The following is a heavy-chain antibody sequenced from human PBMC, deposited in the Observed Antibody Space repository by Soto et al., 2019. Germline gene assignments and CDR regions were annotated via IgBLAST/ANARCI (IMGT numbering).Heavy chain of an antibody. D-gene: IGHD1-26*01. CDR2: INPSGGST. CDR3: ARDRGSGSYYIGLHYYYGMDV. J-gene: IGHJ6*02. Sequence: GASVKVSCKASGYTFTSYYMHWARQATGQGLEWMGIINPSGGSTSYAQKFQGRVTMTRDTSTSTVYMELSSLRSEDTAVYYCARDRGSGSYYIGLHYYYGMDVWGQGTTVTVSS. V-gene: IGHV1-46*01. CDR1: GYTFTSYY.